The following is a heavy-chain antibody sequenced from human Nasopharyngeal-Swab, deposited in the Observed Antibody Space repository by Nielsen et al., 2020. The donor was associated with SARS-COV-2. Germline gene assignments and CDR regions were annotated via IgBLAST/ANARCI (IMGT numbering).Heavy chain of an antibody. V-gene: IGHV3-11*04. Sequence: GESLKISCAASGFTFSDYYMSWVRQAPGKGLEWVSYISSSGSTIYYADSVKGRFTISRDNAKNSLYLQMNSLRAEDTAVYYCARERGAGTRKGYFDYWGQGTLVTVSS. CDR1: GFTFSDYY. CDR3: ARERGAGTRKGYFDY. CDR2: ISSSGSTI. D-gene: IGHD3-10*01. J-gene: IGHJ4*02.